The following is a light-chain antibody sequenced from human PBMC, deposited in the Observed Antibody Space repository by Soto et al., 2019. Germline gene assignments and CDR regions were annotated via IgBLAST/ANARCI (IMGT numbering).Light chain of an antibody. CDR1: SSNIGAGYD. CDR3: CSYACSYTYV. Sequence: QSALTQPPSVSGAPGQRVTISCTGSSSNIGAGYDVHWYQQLPGTAPKLLIYGNSNRPSGVPDRFSGSKSGTSASLAITGLQAEDEADYYCCSYACSYTYVFGTGTKVTVL. V-gene: IGLV1-40*01. CDR2: GNS. J-gene: IGLJ1*01.